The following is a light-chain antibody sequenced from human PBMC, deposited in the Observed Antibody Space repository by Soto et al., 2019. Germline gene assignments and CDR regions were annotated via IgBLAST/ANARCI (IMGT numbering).Light chain of an antibody. V-gene: IGKV1-5*03. CDR2: KAS. CDR1: QSISTW. CDR3: QQYDSYSPT. J-gene: IGKJ1*01. Sequence: DIQMTQSPSTLSESIGDRVTITCRASQSISTWLAWYQQKPGKAPNLLIYKASTLQSGVPSRFSGSGSGTDFPLTISSLQPDDFATYYCQQYDSYSPTFGQGTKVEIK.